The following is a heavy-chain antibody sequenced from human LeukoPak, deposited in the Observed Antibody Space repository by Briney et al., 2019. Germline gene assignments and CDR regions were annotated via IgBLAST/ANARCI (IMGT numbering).Heavy chain of an antibody. Sequence: GGSLRLSCAASGFTFSSYDMHWVRQAPGKGLEWVAVISYDGSNKYYADSVKGRFTISRDNSKNTLYLQMNSLRGEDTAVYYCAKETRYSSGWYGDYWGQGTLVTVSS. V-gene: IGHV3-30-3*01. CDR2: ISYDGSNK. J-gene: IGHJ4*02. CDR3: AKETRYSSGWYGDY. CDR1: GFTFSSYD. D-gene: IGHD6-19*01.